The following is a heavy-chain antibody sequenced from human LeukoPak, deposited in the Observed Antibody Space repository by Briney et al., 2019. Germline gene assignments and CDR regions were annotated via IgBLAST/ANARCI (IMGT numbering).Heavy chain of an antibody. V-gene: IGHV3-21*04. CDR2: ISSSSSYI. D-gene: IGHD3-22*01. CDR3: ARGSGYATPFDY. Sequence: GSLRLSCAASGFTFSSYSMNWVRQAPGKGLEWVSSISSSSSYIYYADSVKGRFTISRDNAKNSLYLQMNSLRAEDTAVYYCARGSGYATPFDYWGQGTLVTVSS. J-gene: IGHJ4*02. CDR1: GFTFSSYS.